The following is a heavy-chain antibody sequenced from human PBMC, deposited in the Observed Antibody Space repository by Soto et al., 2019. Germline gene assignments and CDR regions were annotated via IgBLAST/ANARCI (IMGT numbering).Heavy chain of an antibody. V-gene: IGHV3-7*01. CDR3: GTDQWGGAFDI. J-gene: IGHJ3*02. CDR2: IRPDGNEI. Sequence: PGGSLRLSCVASGFTLSTYWMAWVRQTPGKGLEFVANIRPDGNEINYVDSVKGRFTISRDNAKNSLFLQMNSLRHDDTAVYYCGTDQWGGAFDIRGQGTTVTVSS. D-gene: IGHD3-10*01. CDR1: GFTLSTYW.